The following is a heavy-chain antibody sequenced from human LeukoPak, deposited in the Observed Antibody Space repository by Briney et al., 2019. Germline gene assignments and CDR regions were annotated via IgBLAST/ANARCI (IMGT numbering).Heavy chain of an antibody. CDR1: GGSISSYY. J-gene: IGHJ6*03. V-gene: IGHV4-59*12. D-gene: IGHD6-13*01. CDR3: ARFGSKAGYYYYYYMDV. CDR2: IYYSGST. Sequence: SETLSLTCTVSGGSISSYYWSWIRQPPGKGLEWIGYIYYSGSTNYNPSLKSRVTISVDTSKNQFSLKLSSVTAADTAVYYCARFGSKAGYYYYYYMDVWGKGTTVTVSS.